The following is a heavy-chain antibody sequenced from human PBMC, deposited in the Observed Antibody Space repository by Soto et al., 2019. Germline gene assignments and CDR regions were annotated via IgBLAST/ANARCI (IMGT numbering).Heavy chain of an antibody. D-gene: IGHD4-17*01. CDR2: ISGGGDTT. Sequence: PGGSLRLSCAASGFTFSSYGISWIRLSPGKGLEWVSVISGGGDTTYYTPSVKGRFTISRDNSKNSLYLQMNSLRIEDTAFYYCAKEMDGYGDYAAFDIWGQGTMVTVSS. CDR3: AKEMDGYGDYAAFDI. J-gene: IGHJ3*02. V-gene: IGHV3-23*01. CDR1: GFTFSSYG.